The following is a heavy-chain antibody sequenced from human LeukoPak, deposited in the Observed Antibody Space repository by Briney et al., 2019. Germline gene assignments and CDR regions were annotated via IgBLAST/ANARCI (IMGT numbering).Heavy chain of an antibody. CDR2: IYYSGST. Sequence: PSETVSLTCTVSGGSISSYYWSWIRQPPGKGLEWIGYIYYSGSTNYNPSLKSRVTISVDTSKNQFSLKLNSVTAADTAVYYCARQWGSGYLYYFDYWGQGTLVTVSS. CDR3: ARQWGSGYLYYFDY. J-gene: IGHJ4*02. V-gene: IGHV4-59*08. CDR1: GGSISSYY. D-gene: IGHD5-12*01.